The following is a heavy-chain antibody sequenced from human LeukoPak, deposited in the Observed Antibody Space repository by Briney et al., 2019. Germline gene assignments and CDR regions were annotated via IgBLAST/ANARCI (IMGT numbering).Heavy chain of an antibody. J-gene: IGHJ4*02. V-gene: IGHV5-51*01. D-gene: IGHD6-19*01. Sequence: GESLKISCKGSGYSFSSYWIGWVRQMPGKGLEWMGIIYPTDSDTRFSPSFQGQVTISADKSISTAYLQWSSLTASDTAMYFCARQGGWYGCGPYYFDYWGQGTLVTVSS. CDR2: IYPTDSDT. CDR1: GYSFSSYW. CDR3: ARQGGWYGCGPYYFDY.